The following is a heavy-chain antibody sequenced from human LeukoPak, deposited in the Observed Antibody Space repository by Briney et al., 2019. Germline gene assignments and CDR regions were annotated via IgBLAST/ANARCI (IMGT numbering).Heavy chain of an antibody. V-gene: IGHV4-34*01. Sequence: NPSETLSLTCAVYGGSFSGYYWSWIRQPPGKGLEWIGEINHSGSTNYNPSLKSRVTISVDTSKNQFPLKLSSVTAADTAVYYCATLLRGGDNLDYWGQGTLVTVSS. D-gene: IGHD2-15*01. CDR1: GGSFSGYY. CDR3: ATLLRGGDNLDY. J-gene: IGHJ4*02. CDR2: INHSGST.